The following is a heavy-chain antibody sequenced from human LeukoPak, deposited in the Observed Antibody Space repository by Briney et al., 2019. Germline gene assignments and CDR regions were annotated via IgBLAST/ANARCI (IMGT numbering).Heavy chain of an antibody. CDR2: IYHSGST. D-gene: IGHD5-18*01. J-gene: IGHJ4*02. CDR3: ARLVTDYGKFDY. V-gene: IGHV4-30-2*01. Sequence: SQTLSLTCAVSGGSISSGGYSWSWIRQPPGKGLEWIGYIYHSGSTYYNPSLKSRVTISVDRSKNQFSLKLSSVTAADTAVYYCARLVTDYGKFDYWGQGTLVTVSS. CDR1: GGSISSGGYS.